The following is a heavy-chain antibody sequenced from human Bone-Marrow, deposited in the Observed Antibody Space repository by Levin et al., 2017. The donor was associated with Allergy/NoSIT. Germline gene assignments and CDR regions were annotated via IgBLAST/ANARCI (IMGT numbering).Heavy chain of an antibody. CDR1: GYTFTDYF. CDR3: ARADLGDYSYYYLDV. CDR2: INPKTGDT. Sequence: GESLKISCKASGYTFTDYFMYWVRQAPGQGLEWMGRINPKTGDTNYAQKFQGRVTMTRDTSISTAYMELSRLRSNDTALYYCARADLGDYSYYYLDVWGKGTTVTVSS. J-gene: IGHJ6*03. V-gene: IGHV1-2*06.